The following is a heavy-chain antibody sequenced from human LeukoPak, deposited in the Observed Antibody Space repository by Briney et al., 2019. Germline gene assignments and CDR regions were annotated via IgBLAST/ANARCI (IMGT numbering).Heavy chain of an antibody. CDR3: ARDKAQSHGYYFDP. J-gene: IGHJ4*02. CDR1: GEAISTYY. V-gene: IGHV4-4*08. D-gene: IGHD3-10*01. Sequence: SETLSLTCTVSGEAISTYYWKWLRQTPGKGLEWVGHIASGTTDYNPSLKSRAIISVDTSKNQISLRLTSVTAADTAVYYCARDKAQSHGYYFDPWGPGTQVLVSS. CDR2: IASGTT.